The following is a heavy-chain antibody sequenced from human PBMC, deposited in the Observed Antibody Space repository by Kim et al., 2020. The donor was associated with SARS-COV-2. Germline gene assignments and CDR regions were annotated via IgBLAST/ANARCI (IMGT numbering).Heavy chain of an antibody. CDR2: INHSGST. D-gene: IGHD6-13*01. V-gene: IGHV4-34*01. CDR3: ARGYSAAAGINGYYYYYYGMDV. Sequence: SETLSLTCAVYGGSFSGYYWSWIRQPPGKGLEWIGEINHSGSTNYNPSLKSRVTISVDTSKNQFSLKLSSVTAADTAVYYCARGYSAAAGINGYYYYYYGMDVWGQGTTVTVSS. CDR1: GGSFSGYY. J-gene: IGHJ6*02.